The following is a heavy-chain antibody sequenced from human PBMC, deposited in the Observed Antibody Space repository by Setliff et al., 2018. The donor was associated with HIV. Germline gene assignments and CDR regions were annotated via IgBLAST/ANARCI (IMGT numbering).Heavy chain of an antibody. CDR1: GFSISSRYY. Sequence: ETLSLTCDVSGFSISSRYYWGWIRQSPGKGLEWIGNIYHTGSSYYNPSLNDRATISLDTSKNQFSLKLNSVTAADTAVYYCARGSCSTISCSLRVGNDAFDIWGQGTMVTVSS. V-gene: IGHV4-38-2*01. CDR3: ARGSCSTISCSLRVGNDAFDI. CDR2: IYHTGSS. J-gene: IGHJ3*02. D-gene: IGHD2-2*01.